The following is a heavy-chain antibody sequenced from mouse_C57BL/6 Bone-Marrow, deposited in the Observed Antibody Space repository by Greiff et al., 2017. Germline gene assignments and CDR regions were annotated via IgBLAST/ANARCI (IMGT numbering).Heavy chain of an antibody. J-gene: IGHJ4*01. CDR2: IDPENGDT. Sequence: EVKLQQSGAELVRPGASVKLSCTASGFNIKDDYMHWVKQRPEQGLEWIGWIDPENGDTEYASKFQGKATITADTSSNTAYLQLSSLTSEDTAVYYCTTGSLDYYAMDYWGQGTSVTVSS. D-gene: IGHD6-5*01. CDR3: TTGSLDYYAMDY. CDR1: GFNIKDDY. V-gene: IGHV14-4*01.